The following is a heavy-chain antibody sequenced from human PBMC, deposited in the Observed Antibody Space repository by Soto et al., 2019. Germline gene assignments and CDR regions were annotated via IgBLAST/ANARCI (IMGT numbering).Heavy chain of an antibody. Sequence: XGTLALTCAVYGGSFSGYYWSGIRQPPGKGLEWIGEINHSGSTNYNPSLKSRVTISVDTSKNQFSLKLSSVTAADTAVYYCARGSTSRIFDYWGQGTLVTVSS. J-gene: IGHJ4*02. CDR3: ARGSTSRIFDY. V-gene: IGHV4-34*01. CDR1: GGSFSGYY. CDR2: INHSGST. D-gene: IGHD2-2*01.